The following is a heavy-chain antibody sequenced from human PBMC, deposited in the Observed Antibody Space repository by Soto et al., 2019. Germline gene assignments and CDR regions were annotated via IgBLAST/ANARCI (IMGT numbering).Heavy chain of an antibody. CDR2: ISPGSRYP. J-gene: IGHJ5*02. CDR1: GFTFGDSY. CDR3: VRGGVGGLFDT. Sequence: QVQLVESGGGLVPPGGSLRLSCAGSGFTFGDSYMSWIRQAPGKGLEWLSYISPGSRYPAYADSVKGRFTISRDNAKRSLYLQMMSLTAEDTAIYYCVRGGVGGLFDTWGQGTMVTVSS. V-gene: IGHV3-11*06. D-gene: IGHD3-3*01.